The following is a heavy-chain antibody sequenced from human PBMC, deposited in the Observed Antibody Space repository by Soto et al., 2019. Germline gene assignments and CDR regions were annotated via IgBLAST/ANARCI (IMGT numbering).Heavy chain of an antibody. Sequence: LSRTCTVAGGSVTNSSYYWGWIRQSPGKGLEWIGSVYYRGRSYSKSSVKSRVTISVDTSKNRFSLRLNSVTASDTAVYFCVSQRTTVPSQAYFDYWGPGALVKVSS. CDR2: VYYRGRS. D-gene: IGHD4-17*01. CDR1: GGSVTNSSYY. J-gene: IGHJ4*02. CDR3: VSQRTTVPSQAYFDY. V-gene: IGHV4-39*01.